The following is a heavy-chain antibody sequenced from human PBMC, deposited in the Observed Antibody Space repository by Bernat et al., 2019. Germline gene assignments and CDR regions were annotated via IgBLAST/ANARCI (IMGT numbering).Heavy chain of an antibody. CDR2: IYYSGST. V-gene: IGHV4-39*01. J-gene: IGHJ2*01. Sequence: QLQLQESGSGLVKPSETLSLTCTVSGGSISSSSYYWGWIRQPPGKVVEWIGSIYYSGSTYYNPSLKSRVTISVDTSKNRFSLKLDAVAAEDTAMYYCANEDRGWEWYFDLWGHGTLVTVSS. D-gene: IGHD1-26*01. CDR1: GGSISSSSYY. CDR3: ANEDRGWEWYFDL.